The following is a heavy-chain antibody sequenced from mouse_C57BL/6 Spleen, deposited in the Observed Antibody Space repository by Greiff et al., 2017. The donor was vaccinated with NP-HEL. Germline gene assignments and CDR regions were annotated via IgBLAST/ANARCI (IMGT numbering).Heavy chain of an antibody. CDR1: GYTFTSYW. J-gene: IGHJ2*01. CDR2: IDPSDSYT. CDR3: ARRSTWYFDY. D-gene: IGHD1-1*01. V-gene: IGHV1-50*01. Sequence: VQLQQPGAELVKPGASVKLSCKASGYTFTSYWMQWVKQRPGQGLEWIGEIDPSDSYTNYNQKFKGKATLTVDTSSSTAYMQLSSLTSEDSAVYYCARRSTWYFDYWGQGTTLTVSS.